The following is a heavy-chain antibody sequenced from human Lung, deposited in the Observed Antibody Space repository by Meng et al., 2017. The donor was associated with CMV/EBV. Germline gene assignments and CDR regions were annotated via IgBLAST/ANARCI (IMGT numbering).Heavy chain of an antibody. CDR1: GFTFSSYA. CDR3: ARPQTPYGYRSSWYWFDP. Sequence: SLKISCAASGFTFSSYAMHWVRQAPGKGLEWVAVISYDGSNKYYADSVKGRVTISRDNSKNTLYLQMNSLRAEDTAVSYCARPQTPYGYRSSWYWFDPWGQGTLVTVSS. V-gene: IGHV3-30-3*01. J-gene: IGHJ5*02. CDR2: ISYDGSNK. D-gene: IGHD6-13*01.